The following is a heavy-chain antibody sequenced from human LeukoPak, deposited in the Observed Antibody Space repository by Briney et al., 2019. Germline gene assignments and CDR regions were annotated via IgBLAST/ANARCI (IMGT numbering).Heavy chain of an antibody. CDR1: GFTFSSYA. J-gene: IGHJ4*02. D-gene: IGHD5-12*01. V-gene: IGHV3-23*01. CDR2: VSDSGGGR. CDR3: AKDRSVVGTNFDY. Sequence: GGSLRLSCAASGFTFSSYAMSRVREAPGKGLEWVSGVSDSGGGRFYVDSVKGRFTIPRDNSKNTLYLHMKSLRAEDTAVYYCAKDRSVVGTNFDYWGQGTLVTVSS.